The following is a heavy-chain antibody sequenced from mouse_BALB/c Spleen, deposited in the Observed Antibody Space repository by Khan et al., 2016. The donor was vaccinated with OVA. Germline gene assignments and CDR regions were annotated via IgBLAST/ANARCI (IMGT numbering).Heavy chain of an antibody. CDR2: ISGDSNTI. CDR3: ATSYFYGYYFDY. CDR1: GFTFNSYG. V-gene: IGHV5-17*02. J-gene: IGHJ2*01. Sequence: EVELVESGGGLVQPGGSRKLSCAASGFTFNSYGMHWIRQAPEKGLEWVAYISGDSNTIPYADTVKGRFTISRDNPKNTLFLQMTSLMSEDTAIYYCATSYFYGYYFDYWGPGTTLTVS. D-gene: IGHD1-1*01.